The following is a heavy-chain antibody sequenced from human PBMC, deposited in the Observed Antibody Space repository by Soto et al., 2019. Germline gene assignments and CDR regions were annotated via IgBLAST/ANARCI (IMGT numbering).Heavy chain of an antibody. J-gene: IGHJ4*02. V-gene: IGHV1-3*04. D-gene: IGHD5-18*01. Sequence: GASVKVSCKGSGYTFTRHGMHWVRQAPGQGLEWMGWINTDNGHTVYTEKFQGRVTITRDTSANTAYMDLSSLRFEDTAVYYCALNFGYSYGHQYYFDYWGQGTLVTVSS. CDR3: ALNFGYSYGHQYYFDY. CDR1: GYTFTRHG. CDR2: INTDNGHT.